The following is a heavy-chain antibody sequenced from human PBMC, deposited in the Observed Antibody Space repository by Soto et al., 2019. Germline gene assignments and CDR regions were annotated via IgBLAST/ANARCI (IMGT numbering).Heavy chain of an antibody. D-gene: IGHD6-19*01. CDR1: GFTFISYG. Sequence: QVQLVESGGGVVQPGRSLRLSCAASGFTFISYGIHWVRQAPGKGLEWVALISYVGNNKYYADSVKGRFTISRDNIKNMLYLQMNSLRAEDTAVYYWAKTGSGWYFDYWGQGTLVTVSS. J-gene: IGHJ4*02. CDR3: AKTGSGWYFDY. CDR2: ISYVGNNK. V-gene: IGHV3-30*18.